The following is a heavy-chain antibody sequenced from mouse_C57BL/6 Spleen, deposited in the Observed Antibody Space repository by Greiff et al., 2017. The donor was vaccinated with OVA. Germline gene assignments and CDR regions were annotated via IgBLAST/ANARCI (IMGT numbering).Heavy chain of an antibody. CDR2: IDPETGGT. Sequence: VQRVESGAELVRPGASVTLSCKASGYTFTDYEMHWVKQTPVHGLEWIGAIDPETGGTAYNQKFKGKAILTADKSSSTAYMELRSLTSEDSAVYYCTRFNYYGSSYVDYWGQGTTLTVSS. CDR1: GYTFTDYE. D-gene: IGHD1-1*01. V-gene: IGHV1-15*01. J-gene: IGHJ2*01. CDR3: TRFNYYGSSYVDY.